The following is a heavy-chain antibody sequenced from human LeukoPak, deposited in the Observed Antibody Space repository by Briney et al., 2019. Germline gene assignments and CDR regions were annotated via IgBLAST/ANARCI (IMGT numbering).Heavy chain of an antibody. D-gene: IGHD3-22*01. CDR1: GGSISSGGYY. J-gene: IGHJ6*02. CDR3: ARDDRSYYGMDV. Sequence: PSETLSLTRTVSGGSISSGGYYWSWIRQHPGKGLEWIGYIYYSGSTYYNPPLKSRVTISVDTSKNQFSLKLSSVTAADTAVYYCARDDRSYYGMDVWGQGTTVTVSS. V-gene: IGHV4-31*03. CDR2: IYYSGST.